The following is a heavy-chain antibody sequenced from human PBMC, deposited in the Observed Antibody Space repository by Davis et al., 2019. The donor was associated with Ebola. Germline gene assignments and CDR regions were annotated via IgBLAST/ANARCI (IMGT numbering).Heavy chain of an antibody. J-gene: IGHJ5*02. CDR3: TRERWFDP. D-gene: IGHD5-24*01. V-gene: IGHV3-73*01. Sequence: GESLKISCAASGFTFSGSDMHWVRQASGKGLEWVGRIRSKANSYATAYAASVKGRFTISRDDSKNTAYLQMNSLKTEDTAVYYCTRERWFDPWGQGTLVTVSS. CDR1: GFTFSGSD. CDR2: IRSKANSYAT.